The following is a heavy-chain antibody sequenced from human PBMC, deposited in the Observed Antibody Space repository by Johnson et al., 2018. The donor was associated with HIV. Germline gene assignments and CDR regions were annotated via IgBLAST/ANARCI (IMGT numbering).Heavy chain of an antibody. Sequence: LVESGGGLVQPGRSLRLSCAASGFTFDDYAMHWVRQAPGKGLEWVSGISWNSGSIGYADSVKGRFTISRDNAKNSLYLQMNSLRAEDTAVYYCARGPSQLYWPDVAFDIWGQGTMVTVSS. J-gene: IGHJ3*02. CDR2: ISWNSGSI. D-gene: IGHD2-8*02. CDR1: GFTFDDYA. V-gene: IGHV3-9*01. CDR3: ARGPSQLYWPDVAFDI.